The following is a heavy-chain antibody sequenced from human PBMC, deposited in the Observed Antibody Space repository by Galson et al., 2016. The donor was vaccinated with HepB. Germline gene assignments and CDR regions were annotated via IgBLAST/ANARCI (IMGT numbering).Heavy chain of an antibody. V-gene: IGHV3-7*04. CDR2: INQDGSDK. J-gene: IGHJ4*02. CDR1: GFTFSSCW. CDR3: ARVSTSIIAAAGRTLFDY. D-gene: IGHD6-13*01. Sequence: SLRLSCAASGFTFSSCWMSWVRQAPGKGLEWMANINQDGSDKYYVDSVKGRFTISRDNAKNSLYLQMNSLRAEDTAVYYCARVSTSIIAAAGRTLFDYWGQGTLVTVSS.